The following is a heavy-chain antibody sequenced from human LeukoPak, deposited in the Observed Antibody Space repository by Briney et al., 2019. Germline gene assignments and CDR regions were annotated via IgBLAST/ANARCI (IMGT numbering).Heavy chain of an antibody. D-gene: IGHD3-16*02. J-gene: IGHJ3*02. Sequence: ASVKVSCKASGYTFTSYGISWVRQAPGQGLEWMGRINPNSGGTNYAQKFQGRVTMTRDTSISTAYMELSRLRSDDTAVYYCARRLGELSLYAFDIWGQGTTVTVSS. CDR1: GYTFTSYG. CDR2: INPNSGGT. CDR3: ARRLGELSLYAFDI. V-gene: IGHV1-2*06.